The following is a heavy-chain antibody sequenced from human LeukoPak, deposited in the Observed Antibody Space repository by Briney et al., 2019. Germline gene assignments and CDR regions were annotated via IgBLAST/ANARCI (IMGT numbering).Heavy chain of an antibody. CDR1: GFTFSSYA. CDR3: ARVVGAYDFWSGSNDFDY. J-gene: IGHJ4*02. CDR2: ISYDGSNK. Sequence: GGSLRLSCAASGFTFSSYAMHWVRQAPGKGLEWVAVISYDGSNKYYADSVKGRFTISRDNSKNTLYLQMNSLRAEDTAVYYCARVVGAYDFWSGSNDFDYWGQGTLVTVSS. V-gene: IGHV3-30*04. D-gene: IGHD3-3*01.